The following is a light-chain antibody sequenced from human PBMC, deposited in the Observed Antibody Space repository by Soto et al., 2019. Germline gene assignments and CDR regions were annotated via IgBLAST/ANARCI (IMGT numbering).Light chain of an antibody. CDR3: CSYVGSSTLV. J-gene: IGLJ2*01. CDR2: EVT. V-gene: IGLV2-23*02. CDR1: SSDVGSYNL. Sequence: QSALTQPASVSGSPGQSITISCTGTSSDVGSYNLVSWYQQHPGKAPKLMIYEVTKRPSGVSNRFSGSKSGNTASLTISGLQAEDEADYYCCSYVGSSTLVFGGGTKVPVL.